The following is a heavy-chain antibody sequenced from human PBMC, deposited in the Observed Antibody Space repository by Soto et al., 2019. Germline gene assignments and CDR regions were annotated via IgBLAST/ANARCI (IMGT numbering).Heavy chain of an antibody. CDR2: IWYDGSNK. V-gene: IGHV3-33*01. Sequence: KRQEWVAVIWYDGSNKYYADSVKGRFTISRDNSKNTLYLQMNSLRAEDTAVYFISCHAEGGIGGVCSVTAFLLNRSSDL. D-gene: IGHD2-21*02. J-gene: IGHJ2*01. CDR3: SCHAEGGIGGVCSVTAFLLNRSSDL.